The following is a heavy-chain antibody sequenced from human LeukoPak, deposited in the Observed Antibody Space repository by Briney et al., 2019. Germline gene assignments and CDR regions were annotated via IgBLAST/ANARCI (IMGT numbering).Heavy chain of an antibody. Sequence: SQTLSLTCTVSGGSISSGDYYWSWIRQPPGKGLEWIGYIYYSGSTYYNPSLKSRVTISIDTSKKQFSLKLSSVTAADTAVYYCARDGYNVYYYGMGVWGQGTTVTVSS. CDR3: ARDGYNVYYYGMGV. J-gene: IGHJ6*02. D-gene: IGHD5-24*01. V-gene: IGHV4-30-4*01. CDR1: GGSISSGDYY. CDR2: IYYSGST.